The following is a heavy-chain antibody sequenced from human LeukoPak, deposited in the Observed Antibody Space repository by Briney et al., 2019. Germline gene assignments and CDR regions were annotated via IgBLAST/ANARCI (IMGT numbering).Heavy chain of an antibody. Sequence: SETLSLTCAVYGGSFSGYYWSWIRQPPGKGLEWIGEINHSGSTNYNPSLKSRVTISVDTSKNQFSLKLSSVTAADTAVYYCARVGYCTSTNCYSIFDYWGQGTLVTVSS. CDR2: INHSGST. D-gene: IGHD2-2*01. J-gene: IGHJ4*02. V-gene: IGHV4-34*01. CDR3: ARVGYCTSTNCYSIFDY. CDR1: GGSFSGYY.